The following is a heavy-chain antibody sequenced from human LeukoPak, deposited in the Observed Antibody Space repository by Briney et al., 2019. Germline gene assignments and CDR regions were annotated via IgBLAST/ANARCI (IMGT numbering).Heavy chain of an antibody. CDR3: ARDTPPSYYHYMDV. Sequence: GGSLRLSCEASGFTFSSYEMNWVRQAPGKGLEWLSYISGGESTMYYADAVKGRFTISRDNAKNSLYLQMNSLRAEDTAVYYCARDTPPSYYHYMDVWGKGTTVTVSS. J-gene: IGHJ6*03. CDR1: GFTFSSYE. V-gene: IGHV3-48*03. CDR2: ISGGESTM.